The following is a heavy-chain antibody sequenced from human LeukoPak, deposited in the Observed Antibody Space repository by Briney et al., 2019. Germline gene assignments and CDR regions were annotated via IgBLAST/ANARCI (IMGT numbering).Heavy chain of an antibody. CDR1: GGTFSSYA. CDR3: VPITIKRRDWFDP. J-gene: IGHJ5*02. CDR2: IIPILGIA. V-gene: IGHV1-69*04. D-gene: IGHD5-12*01. Sequence: GASVKVSCKASGGTFSSYAISWVRQAPGQGLEWMGRIIPILGIANYAQKFQGRVTITADKSTSTAYMELSSLRSEDTAVYYCVPITIKRRDWFDPWGQGTMVTVSS.